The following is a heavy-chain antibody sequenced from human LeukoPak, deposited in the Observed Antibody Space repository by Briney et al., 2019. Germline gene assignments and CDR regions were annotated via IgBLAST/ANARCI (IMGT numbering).Heavy chain of an antibody. CDR3: ARPLAVAGTEVGY. J-gene: IGHJ4*02. Sequence: GESLKISCKGSGYDFTTYWIGWVRQMPGKGLEWMGIIYPGDSETRYSPSFQGQVTISVDKSISTAYLQWSSLRASDTAMYYCARPLAVAGTEVGYWGQGTLVTVSS. V-gene: IGHV5-51*01. D-gene: IGHD6-19*01. CDR1: GYDFTTYW. CDR2: IYPGDSET.